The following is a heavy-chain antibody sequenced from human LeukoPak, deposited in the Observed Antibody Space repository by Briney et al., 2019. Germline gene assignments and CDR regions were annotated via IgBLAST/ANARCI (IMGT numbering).Heavy chain of an antibody. V-gene: IGHV4-30-2*01. CDR3: ARERDSSSSGAYYYYYMDV. J-gene: IGHJ6*03. CDR1: GGSINSGDYY. Sequence: PSQTLSLTCTVSGGSINSGDYYWSWIRQPPGKGLEWIGYIYHSGSTYYNPSLKSRVTISVDTSKNQFSLKLSSVTAADTAVYYCARERDSSSSGAYYYYYMDVWGKGTTVTVSS. CDR2: IYHSGST. D-gene: IGHD6-6*01.